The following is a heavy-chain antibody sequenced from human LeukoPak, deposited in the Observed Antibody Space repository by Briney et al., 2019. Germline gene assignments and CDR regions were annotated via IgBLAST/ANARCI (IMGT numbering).Heavy chain of an antibody. V-gene: IGHV3-74*01. CDR3: VRGTSRKNGYSGDDPY. CDR2: INSDGSSR. J-gene: IGHJ4*02. CDR1: GFTFSSYW. D-gene: IGHD5-12*01. Sequence: GGSLRLSCAASGFTFSSYWMHWVRQAPGKGLVWVSRINSDGSSRSYADSVKSRFTISRDSDKNTLFLQKDSMRAEDKAVYYCVRGTSRKNGYSGDDPYWGQGALVIVSS.